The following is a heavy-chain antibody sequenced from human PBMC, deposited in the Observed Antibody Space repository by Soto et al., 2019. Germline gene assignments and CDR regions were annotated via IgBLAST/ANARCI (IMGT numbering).Heavy chain of an antibody. J-gene: IGHJ4*02. D-gene: IGHD3-3*01. Sequence: QVQLVESGGDLVKPGGSLRLSCAASGYTFSDYYMSWISQAPGKGLEWISYIDTSGTKIYYADSVEGRFTITRDNAKNSLYLEMNSLRDEDTAVYYCASHYDMWSGYLSPVDYWGQGTLVTVSS. CDR3: ASHYDMWSGYLSPVDY. CDR1: GYTFSDYY. CDR2: IDTSGTKI. V-gene: IGHV3-11*01.